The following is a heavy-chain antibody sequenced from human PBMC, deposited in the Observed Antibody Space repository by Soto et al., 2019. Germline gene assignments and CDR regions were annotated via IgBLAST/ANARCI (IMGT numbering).Heavy chain of an antibody. CDR2: INAGNGNT. CDR3: ARTRTRYCSGGSCSAYYYYGMDV. Sequence: GASVKVSCKASGYTFTSYAMHWVRQAPGQRLEWMGWINAGNGNTKYSQKFQGRVTITRDTSASTAYMELSSLRSEDTAVYYCARTRTRYCSGGSCSAYYYYGMDVWGQGTTVTVSS. D-gene: IGHD2-15*01. J-gene: IGHJ6*02. CDR1: GYTFTSYA. V-gene: IGHV1-3*01.